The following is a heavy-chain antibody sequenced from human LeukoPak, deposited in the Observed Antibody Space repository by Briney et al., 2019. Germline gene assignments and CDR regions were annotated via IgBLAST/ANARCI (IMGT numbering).Heavy chain of an antibody. D-gene: IGHD6-25*01. CDR1: GDSVSSNSAA. V-gene: IGHV6-1*01. Sequence: SQTLSLTCAISGDSVSSNSAAWNWIRQSPSRGLEWLGRTYYRSKWYKHYAVSVKGRISVNPDASKNQFSLQLNSVTPEDTAVYYCARSSGWIDCWGQGTLVTVSS. CDR2: TYYRSKWYK. J-gene: IGHJ4*02. CDR3: ARSSGWIDC.